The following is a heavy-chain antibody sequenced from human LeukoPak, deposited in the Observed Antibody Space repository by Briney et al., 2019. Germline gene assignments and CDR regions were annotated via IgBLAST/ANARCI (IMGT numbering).Heavy chain of an antibody. D-gene: IGHD1-26*01. J-gene: IGHJ4*02. CDR2: ISAYNGNT. CDR3: ARVATKAYSGSYSGY. V-gene: IGHV1-18*01. Sequence: RQAPGQGLEWMGWISAYNGNTNYAQKLQGRVTMTTDTSTSTAYMELRSLRSDDTAVYYCARVATKAYSGSYSGYWGQGTLVTVSS.